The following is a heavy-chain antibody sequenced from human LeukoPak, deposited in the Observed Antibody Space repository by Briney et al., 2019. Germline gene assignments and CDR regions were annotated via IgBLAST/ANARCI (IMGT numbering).Heavy chain of an antibody. CDR2: ISYDGSNK. J-gene: IGHJ4*02. CDR3: ARDSRRGDFDY. CDR1: GFTFSSYA. D-gene: IGHD3-16*01. V-gene: IGHV3-30-3*01. Sequence: GGSLRLSCAASGFTFSSYAMHWVRQAPGKGLEWVAVISYDGSNKYYADSVKGRFTISRDNSKNTLYLQMNSLRAEDTAVYYRARDSRRGDFDYWGQGTLVTVSS.